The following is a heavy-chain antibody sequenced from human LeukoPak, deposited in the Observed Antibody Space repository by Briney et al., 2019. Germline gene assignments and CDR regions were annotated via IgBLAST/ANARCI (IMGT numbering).Heavy chain of an antibody. J-gene: IGHJ4*02. CDR1: GFTFSGYL. D-gene: IGHD5-18*01. CDR2: INSDGSST. V-gene: IGHV3-74*01. CDR3: ASSVDTPMAPRYYFDY. Sequence: GGSLRLSRAASGFTFSGYLMHWVRQAPGKGLVWVSRINSDGSSTAYADSVKGRFTISRDNARNTLYLQMDSLRAADTAVYYCASSVDTPMAPRYYFDYWGQGTLVTVSS.